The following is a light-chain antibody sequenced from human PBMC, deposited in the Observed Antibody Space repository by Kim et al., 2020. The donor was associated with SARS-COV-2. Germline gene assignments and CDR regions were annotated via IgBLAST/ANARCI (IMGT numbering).Light chain of an antibody. V-gene: IGLV1-40*01. CDR1: RSDVGVGYD. J-gene: IGLJ1*01. CDR2: ANS. Sequence: SCTGSRSDVGVGYDVILYQTLNGTAPNPLLYANSTRPSGDPDRIPGSTSGTSASLAITGLQTGDEADYYCKSYDSSLSGSPVFGTGPKVTV. CDR3: KSYDSSLSGSPV.